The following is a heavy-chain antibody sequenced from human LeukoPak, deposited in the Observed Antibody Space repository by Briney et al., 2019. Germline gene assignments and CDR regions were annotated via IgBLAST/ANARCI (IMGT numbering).Heavy chain of an antibody. D-gene: IGHD3-3*01. CDR2: ISWNSGSI. Sequence: GRSLRLSCAASGFNFDDYAMHWVRQAPGKGLEWVSGISWNSGSIGYADSVKGRFTISRDNAKNSLYLQMNSLRAEDTALYYCAKEITIFGVVTSAGNFDYWGQGTLVTVSS. V-gene: IGHV3-9*01. CDR3: AKEITIFGVVTSAGNFDY. CDR1: GFNFDDYA. J-gene: IGHJ4*02.